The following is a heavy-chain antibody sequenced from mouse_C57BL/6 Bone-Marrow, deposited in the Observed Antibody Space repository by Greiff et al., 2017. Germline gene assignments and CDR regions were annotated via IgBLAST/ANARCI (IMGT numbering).Heavy chain of an antibody. CDR1: GYSITSDS. Sequence: DVQLQESGPGLAKPSQTLSLTCSVTGYSITSDSWNWIRKFPGNKLEYMGYISYSGSTYYNPSLKSRISITRDTSKNQYYLQLNSVTTADTATYYCASSLWFHYYAMDYWGQGTSVTVSS. V-gene: IGHV3-8*01. D-gene: IGHD2-2*01. CDR3: ASSLWFHYYAMDY. J-gene: IGHJ4*01. CDR2: ISYSGST.